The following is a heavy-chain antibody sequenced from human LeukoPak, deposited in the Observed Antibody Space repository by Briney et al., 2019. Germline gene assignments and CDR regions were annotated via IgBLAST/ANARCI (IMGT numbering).Heavy chain of an antibody. V-gene: IGHV4-59*11. D-gene: IGHD3-3*01. Sequence: SSETLSLACTVSGGSISSHYWSWIRQPPGKGLEWIGYIYYSGSTNYNPSLKSRVTISVDTSKNQFSLKLSSVTAADTAVYYCARAIGTDWSGYYPFDYWGQGTLVTVSS. CDR3: ARAIGTDWSGYYPFDY. J-gene: IGHJ4*02. CDR1: GGSISSHY. CDR2: IYYSGST.